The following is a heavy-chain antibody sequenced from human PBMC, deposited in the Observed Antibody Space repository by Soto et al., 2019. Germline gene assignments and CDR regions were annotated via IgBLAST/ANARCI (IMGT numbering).Heavy chain of an antibody. J-gene: IGHJ2*01. D-gene: IGHD6-13*01. Sequence: QVQLVQSGAEVKKPGSSVKVSCKASGGTFSSYAISWVRQAPGQGLEWMGGIIPIFGTANYAQQVQGRVTLTADESTSTAYMELSSLRSGDTAVYYCARAYRSSWYYWYFDLWGRGTLVTFSS. CDR1: GGTFSSYA. CDR3: ARAYRSSWYYWYFDL. V-gene: IGHV1-69*12. CDR2: IIPIFGTA.